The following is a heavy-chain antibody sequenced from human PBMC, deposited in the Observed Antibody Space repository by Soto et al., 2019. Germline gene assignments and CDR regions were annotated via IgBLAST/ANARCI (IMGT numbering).Heavy chain of an antibody. CDR2: ISWDGGST. CDR1: GFTFDDYT. Sequence: GGSLRLSCAASGFTFDDYTMHWVRQAPGKGLEWVSLISWDGGSTYYADSVKGRFTISRDNSKNSLYLQMNSLRTEDTALYYCAKDVDNPHNYYDSSGFTTYFDYWGQGTLVTVSS. D-gene: IGHD3-22*01. J-gene: IGHJ4*02. CDR3: AKDVDNPHNYYDSSGFTTYFDY. V-gene: IGHV3-43*01.